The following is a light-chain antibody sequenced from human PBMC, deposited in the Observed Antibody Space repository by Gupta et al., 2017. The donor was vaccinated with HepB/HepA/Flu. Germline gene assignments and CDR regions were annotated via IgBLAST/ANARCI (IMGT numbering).Light chain of an antibody. CDR3: MIWHNNGYV. V-gene: IGLV5-45*02. CDR1: SGISVDKYR. J-gene: IGLJ1*01. Sequence: QAVLTQPSSLSASPGASASLPCTLRSGISVDKYRIYWYQQKPGSPPQYLLRYKSDSDKQLGSGVPSRFSGSKDGSANAGLLLISGLQSEDEADYYCMIWHNNGYVFGGGTNVTVL. CDR2: YKSDSDK.